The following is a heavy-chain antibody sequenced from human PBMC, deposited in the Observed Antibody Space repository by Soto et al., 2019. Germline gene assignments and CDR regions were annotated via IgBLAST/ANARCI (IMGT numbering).Heavy chain of an antibody. CDR2: IDSGSST. V-gene: IGHV3-53*01. J-gene: IGHJ4*02. CDR3: ARGRDSRSIFDY. D-gene: IGHD3-22*01. Sequence: GGSLRLSCGASGFTVSSNYMSWVRQAPGKGLEWVSVIDSGSSTYYADSVKGRFTIPRDDSRNTLNLQLDSLRVEDTAVYYCARGRDSRSIFDYWGQGTLVTVSS. CDR1: GFTVSSNY.